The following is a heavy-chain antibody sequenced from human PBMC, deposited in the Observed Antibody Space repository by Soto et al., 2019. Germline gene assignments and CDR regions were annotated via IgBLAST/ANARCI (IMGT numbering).Heavy chain of an antibody. CDR1: GYTFTSYG. V-gene: IGHV1-18*01. D-gene: IGHD2-2*01. Sequence: ASVKVSCKASGYTFTSYGVSWVRQAPGQGLEWMGWISAYNDNTNYAQKLQGRVTMTTDTSTSTANMELRSLRSDDTAVYYCARVIGYCSSTSCYDLFGAESYFDYWGQGTLVTVSS. J-gene: IGHJ4*02. CDR2: ISAYNDNT. CDR3: ARVIGYCSSTSCYDLFGAESYFDY.